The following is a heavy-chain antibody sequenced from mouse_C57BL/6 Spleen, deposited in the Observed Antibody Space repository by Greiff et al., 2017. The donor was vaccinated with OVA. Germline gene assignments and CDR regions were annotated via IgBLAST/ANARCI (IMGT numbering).Heavy chain of an antibody. CDR2: ISYDGSN. D-gene: IGHD2-4*01. V-gene: IGHV3-6*01. CDR1: GYSITSGYY. CDR3: ARDGDYDYDQFAY. Sequence: EVKLVESGPGLVKPSQSLSLTCSVTGYSITSGYYWNWIRQFPGNKLEWMGYISYDGSNNYNPSLKNRISITRDTSKNQFFLKLNSVTTEDTATYYCARDGDYDYDQFAYWGQGTLVTVSA. J-gene: IGHJ3*01.